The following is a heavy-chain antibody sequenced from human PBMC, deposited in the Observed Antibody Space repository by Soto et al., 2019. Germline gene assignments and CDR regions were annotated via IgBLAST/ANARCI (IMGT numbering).Heavy chain of an antibody. Sequence: QVQLQESGPGLVKPSQTLSLTCTVSGGSISSGDYYWSWIRQPPGKGLEWIGYIYYSGSTYYNPSPKSRVTISVDTVKNQFSLKLSSVTAADTAVYYCARFWGYYGSGSGLDYWGQGTLVTVSS. CDR2: IYYSGST. CDR3: ARFWGYYGSGSGLDY. J-gene: IGHJ4*02. D-gene: IGHD3-10*01. CDR1: GGSISSGDYY. V-gene: IGHV4-30-4*01.